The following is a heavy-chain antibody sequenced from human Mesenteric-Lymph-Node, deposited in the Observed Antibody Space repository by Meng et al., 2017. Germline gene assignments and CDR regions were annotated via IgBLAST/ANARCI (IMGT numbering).Heavy chain of an antibody. CDR1: GFTFSSYA. J-gene: IGHJ6*02. CDR3: ARRGITMVRGVIPLYYGMDV. D-gene: IGHD3-10*01. Sequence: GGSLRLSCAASGFTFSSYAMHWVRQAPGKGLEWVAVISYDGSNKYYADSVKGRFTISRDNSKNTLYLQMNSLRAEDTAVYYCARRGITMVRGVIPLYYGMDVWGQGTTVTVSS. V-gene: IGHV3-30*01. CDR2: ISYDGSNK.